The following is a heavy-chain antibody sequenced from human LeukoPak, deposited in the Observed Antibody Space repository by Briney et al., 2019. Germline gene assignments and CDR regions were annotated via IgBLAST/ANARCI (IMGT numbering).Heavy chain of an antibody. CDR3: ARVRAGTTRVLYNWFDP. Sequence: PSETLSLTCTVSGGSISSYYWSWIRQPPGKGLEWIGYIYYSGSTNYNPSLKSRVTISVDTSKNQFSLKLSSVTAADTAVYYCARVRAGTTRVLYNWFDPWGQGTLVTVSS. CDR1: GGSISSYY. V-gene: IGHV4-59*01. CDR2: IYYSGST. J-gene: IGHJ5*02. D-gene: IGHD1-1*01.